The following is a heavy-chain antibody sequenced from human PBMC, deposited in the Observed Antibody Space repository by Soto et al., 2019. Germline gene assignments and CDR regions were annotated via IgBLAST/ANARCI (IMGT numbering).Heavy chain of an antibody. Sequence: QVQLVQSGAEVKKPGASVKVSCKASGYTFTSYDINWVRQATGQGLEWMGWMNPNSGNTGYAQKFQGRVTMNRNTSISTAYMELSSLRSEDTAVYYCARGMRVTFGGVIAPSYYFDSWGQGTLVTVSS. CDR3: ARGMRVTFGGVIAPSYYFDS. J-gene: IGHJ4*02. CDR2: MNPNSGNT. D-gene: IGHD3-16*02. CDR1: GYTFTSYD. V-gene: IGHV1-8*01.